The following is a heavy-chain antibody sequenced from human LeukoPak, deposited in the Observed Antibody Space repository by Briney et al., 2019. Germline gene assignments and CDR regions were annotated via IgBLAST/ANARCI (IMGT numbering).Heavy chain of an antibody. CDR3: ARAVVPKGEADAFDI. CDR1: GGSVTTSY. D-gene: IGHD4-23*01. J-gene: IGHJ3*02. V-gene: IGHV4-61*10. CDR2: VYISGDT. Sequence: SETLSLTCTVSGGSVTTSYWYWSWIRQPAGKGLEWIGRVYISGDTNYNPSLKSRVTISVDTSKNQFSLKLSSVTAADTAVYYCARAVVPKGEADAFDIWGQGTMVTVSS.